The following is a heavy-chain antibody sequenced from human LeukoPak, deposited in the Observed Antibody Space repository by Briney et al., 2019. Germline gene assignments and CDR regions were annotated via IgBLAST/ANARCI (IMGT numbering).Heavy chain of an antibody. Sequence: SETLSLTCAVYGGSFSGDYWSWIRQPPGKGLEWIGEINHSGSTNYNPSLKSRVTISVDTSKNQFSLKLSSVTAADTAVYYCARVAYGDYFDYWGQGTLVTVSS. V-gene: IGHV4-34*01. CDR1: GGSFSGDY. CDR3: ARVAYGDYFDY. CDR2: INHSGST. D-gene: IGHD4-17*01. J-gene: IGHJ4*02.